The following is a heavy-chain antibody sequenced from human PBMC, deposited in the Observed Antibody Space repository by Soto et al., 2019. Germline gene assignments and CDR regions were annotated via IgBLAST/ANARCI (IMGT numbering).Heavy chain of an antibody. Sequence: GASLKISCKGSGYSFTSYWIGWVRQMPGKGLEWMGIIYPGDSDTRYSPSFQGQVTISADKSISTAYLQWSSLKASDTAMYYCARPASYCSSTSCHNYYYYMDVWGKGTTVTVSS. D-gene: IGHD2-2*02. CDR3: ARPASYCSSTSCHNYYYYMDV. CDR2: IYPGDSDT. CDR1: GYSFTSYW. V-gene: IGHV5-51*01. J-gene: IGHJ6*03.